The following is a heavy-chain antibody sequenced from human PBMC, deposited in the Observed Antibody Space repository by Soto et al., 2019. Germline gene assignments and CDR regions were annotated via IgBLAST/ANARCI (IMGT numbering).Heavy chain of an antibody. D-gene: IGHD6-19*01. Sequence: SETLSLTCAVYGGSFSGYYWSLIRQPPGKGLEWIGEINHSGSTNYNPSLKSRVTISVDTSKNQFSLKLSSVTAADTAVYYCARPGLAGIRTPGYSSGWYNRYYYYYGMDVWGQGTTVTVSS. CDR2: INHSGST. CDR3: ARPGLAGIRTPGYSSGWYNRYYYYYGMDV. J-gene: IGHJ6*02. CDR1: GGSFSGYY. V-gene: IGHV4-34*01.